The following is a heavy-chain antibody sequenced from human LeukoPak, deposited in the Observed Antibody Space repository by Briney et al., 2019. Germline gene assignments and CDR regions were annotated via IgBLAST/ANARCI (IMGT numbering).Heavy chain of an antibody. CDR3: ARASDYGRGITKKFDY. CDR1: GYTFTSYD. V-gene: IGHV1-8*01. D-gene: IGHD3-10*01. Sequence: ASVKVSCKASGYTFTSYDINWVRQATGQGLEWMGGMNPNSGNTGYAQKFQGRVTMTRDTSISTAYMELSSLRSEDTAVYYCARASDYGRGITKKFDYWGQGSLATVSS. CDR2: MNPNSGNT. J-gene: IGHJ4*02.